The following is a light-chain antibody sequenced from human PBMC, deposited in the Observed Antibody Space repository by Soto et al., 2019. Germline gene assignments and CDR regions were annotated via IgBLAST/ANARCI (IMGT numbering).Light chain of an antibody. CDR3: QQYYDAPQP. J-gene: IGKJ1*01. CDR1: QRLLYSPTNKKY. V-gene: IGKV4-1*01. CDR2: WAS. Sequence: DIVMTPTPDSLAVSLGERATIDCKSSQRLLYSPTNKKYLAWYHKKPGQPPKLLIYWASTRESGFPDRFTGSGSGHDFTLTISSLQAEDVAVYFCQQYYDAPQPFGRGTQVAIK.